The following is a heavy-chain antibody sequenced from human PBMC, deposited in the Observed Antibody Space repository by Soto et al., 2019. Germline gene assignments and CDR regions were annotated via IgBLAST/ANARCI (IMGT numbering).Heavy chain of an antibody. J-gene: IGHJ5*02. CDR2: TYFRSKWYN. CDR1: GDSVSSNTAS. D-gene: IGHD5-12*01. Sequence: SQTLPLTCAISGDSVSSNTASWNWIRQSPSRGLEWLGRTYFRSKWYNDYAVSVKSRIIINPDTSNNQFSLQLNSVPPEDTAVYFCAKGDNLGPKTGYAFDPWGQGIMVTVSS. V-gene: IGHV6-1*01. CDR3: AKGDNLGPKTGYAFDP.